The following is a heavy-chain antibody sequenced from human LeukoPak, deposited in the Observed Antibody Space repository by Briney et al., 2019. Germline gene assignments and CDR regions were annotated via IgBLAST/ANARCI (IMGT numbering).Heavy chain of an antibody. D-gene: IGHD3-10*01. CDR1: GFTFSSYS. J-gene: IGHJ4*02. Sequence: GGSLRLSCAASGFTFSSYSMDWVRQAPGKGLEWVSSISSSSSYIYYADSVKGRFTISRDNAKNSLYLQMNSLRAEDTAVYYCARDGNYYGSGSYYKDWGQGTLVTVSS. CDR3: ARDGNYYGSGSYYKD. CDR2: ISSSSSYI. V-gene: IGHV3-21*01.